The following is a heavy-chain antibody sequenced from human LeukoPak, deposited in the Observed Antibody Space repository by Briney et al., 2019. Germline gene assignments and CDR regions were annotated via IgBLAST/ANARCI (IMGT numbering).Heavy chain of an antibody. CDR1: GGSIGSATYY. J-gene: IGHJ4*02. V-gene: IGHV4-61*02. D-gene: IGHD3-22*01. CDR2: FYTSGST. CDR3: ARELYYHDTSGYYGPLFDY. Sequence: PSQTLSLTCTVSGGSIGSATYYWSWVRQPAGKGLEWIGRFYTSGSTTYSPSLKSRVTISVDTSKIQFSLKLSSVTAADTAVYYCARELYYHDTSGYYGPLFDYWGQGTLVTVSS.